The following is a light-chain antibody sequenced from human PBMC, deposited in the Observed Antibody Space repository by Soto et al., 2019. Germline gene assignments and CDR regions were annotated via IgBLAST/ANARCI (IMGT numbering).Light chain of an antibody. V-gene: IGKV3-15*01. Sequence: EIVMTQSPATLSVSPGERATLSCRASENIYTNLAWYQQKPGQAPRLLFYGASTRATGLPARFSGTGSGTEFTLTINSLQAEDSAVYYCQQYDSYPWTFGQGTKVDIK. CDR3: QQYDSYPWT. J-gene: IGKJ1*01. CDR2: GAS. CDR1: ENIYTN.